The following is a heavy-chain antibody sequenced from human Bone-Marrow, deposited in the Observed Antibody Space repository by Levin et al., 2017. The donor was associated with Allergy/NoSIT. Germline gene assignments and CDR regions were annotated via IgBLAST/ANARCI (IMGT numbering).Heavy chain of an antibody. CDR3: ARDEGVVAATVSNWFDP. J-gene: IGHJ5*02. CDR1: GGSISSSSYY. D-gene: IGHD2-15*01. V-gene: IGHV4-39*07. CDR2: IYYSGST. Sequence: ASETLSLTCTVSGGSISSSSYYWGWIRQPPGKGLEWIGSIYYSGSTYYNPSLKSRVTISVDTSKNQFSLKLSSVTAADTAVYYCARDEGVVAATVSNWFDPWGQGTLVTVSA.